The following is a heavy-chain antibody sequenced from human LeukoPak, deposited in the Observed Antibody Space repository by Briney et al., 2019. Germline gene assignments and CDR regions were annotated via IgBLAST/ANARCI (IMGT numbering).Heavy chain of an antibody. V-gene: IGHV3-11*01. CDR2: ISSSGSTI. Sequence: SGGSLRLSCAASGFTFSDHYMSWIRQAPGKGLEWVSYISSSGSTIYYADSVKGRFTISRDNAKNSLYLQMNSLRAEDTAVYYCARVRMDYGSGSPADYWGQGTLVTVSS. D-gene: IGHD3-10*01. CDR1: GFTFSDHY. J-gene: IGHJ4*02. CDR3: ARVRMDYGSGSPADY.